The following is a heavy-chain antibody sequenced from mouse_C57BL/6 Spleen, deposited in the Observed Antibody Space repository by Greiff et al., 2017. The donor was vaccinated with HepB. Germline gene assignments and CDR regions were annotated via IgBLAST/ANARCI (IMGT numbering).Heavy chain of an antibody. CDR3: AREGTYYGSSPFDY. J-gene: IGHJ2*01. CDR1: GYTFTSYW. CDR2: IHPNSGST. V-gene: IGHV1-64*01. D-gene: IGHD1-1*01. Sequence: QVQLQQPGAELVKPGASVKLSCKASGYTFTSYWMHWVKQRPGQGLEWIGMIHPNSGSTNYNEKFKSKATLTVDKSSSTACMQLSSLTSEDSAVYYCAREGTYYGSSPFDYWGQGTTLTVSS.